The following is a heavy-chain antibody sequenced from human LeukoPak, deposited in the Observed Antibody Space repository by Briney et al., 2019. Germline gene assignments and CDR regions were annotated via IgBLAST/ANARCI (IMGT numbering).Heavy chain of an antibody. J-gene: IGHJ5*02. CDR1: GGSISSYY. Sequence: TSETLSLTCTVSGGSISSYYWSWIRQPPGKGLEWIGYIYHSGSSNHNPSLKSRVTISVDTSKIQFSLKLSSVTAADTAVYYCARHGGRAAAGWGDNWFDPWGQGTLVTVSS. CDR3: ARHGGRAAAGWGDNWFDP. CDR2: IYHSGSS. V-gene: IGHV4-59*08. D-gene: IGHD6-13*01.